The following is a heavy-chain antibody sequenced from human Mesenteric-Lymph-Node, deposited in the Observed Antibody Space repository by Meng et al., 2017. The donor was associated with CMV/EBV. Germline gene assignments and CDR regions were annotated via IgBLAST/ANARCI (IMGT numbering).Heavy chain of an antibody. CDR3: ATDRSPFSSSYCPDN. V-gene: IGHV1-69*04. CDR1: GGTFSSFA. CDR2: IIPILDIV. Sequence: SGGTFSSFAISWVRQAPGQGLEWMGRIIPILDIVNYAQRFQGRVTMTRDTSTSTVYMELSSLRSEDTALYYCATDRSPFSSSYCPDNWGQGTLVTVSS. J-gene: IGHJ4*02. D-gene: IGHD6-13*01.